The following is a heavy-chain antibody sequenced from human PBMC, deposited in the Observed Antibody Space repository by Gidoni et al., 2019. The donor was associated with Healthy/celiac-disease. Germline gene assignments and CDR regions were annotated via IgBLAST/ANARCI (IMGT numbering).Heavy chain of an antibody. D-gene: IGHD6-6*01. CDR3: ARDSLAVTDAFDI. Sequence: QVQLQQSGPGLVKPSQTLSLTCAISAYRVSSNSAAWNWIRQSPSRGLECLGRTYYRSKWYNDYAVSVKSRITINPDTSKNQFSLQLNSVTPEDTAVYYCARDSLAVTDAFDIWSQGTMVTVSS. CDR1: AYRVSSNSAA. J-gene: IGHJ3*02. V-gene: IGHV6-1*01. CDR2: TYYRSKWYN.